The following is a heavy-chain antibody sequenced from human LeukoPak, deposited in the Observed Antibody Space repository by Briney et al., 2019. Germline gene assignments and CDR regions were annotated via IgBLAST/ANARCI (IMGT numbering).Heavy chain of an antibody. J-gene: IGHJ5*02. D-gene: IGHD4-17*01. Sequence: ASVKVSCKASGHTFTGYYMHWVRQAPGQGLEWMGWINPNSGGTNYAQKFQGRVTMTRDTSISTAYMELSRLRSDDTAVYYCARNYGDYMLNWFDPWGQGTLVTVSS. CDR3: ARNYGDYMLNWFDP. V-gene: IGHV1-2*02. CDR2: INPNSGGT. CDR1: GHTFTGYY.